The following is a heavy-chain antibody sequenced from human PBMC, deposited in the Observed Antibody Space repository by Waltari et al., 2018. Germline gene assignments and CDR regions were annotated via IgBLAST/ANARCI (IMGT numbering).Heavy chain of an antibody. J-gene: IGHJ4*02. D-gene: IGHD2-8*01. Sequence: EVELLESGGGLVQPGGTLRLSCAASGFTFNTFAMSWVRQAPGKGLGWGCAMRGSGGTTYYADSVKGRFTISRDNSRNVLYLQMNTLSAEDTAVYYCAKDRCTDGQCYTYFDYWGQGALITVSS. CDR3: AKDRCTDGQCYTYFDY. V-gene: IGHV3-23*01. CDR1: GFTFNTFA. CDR2: MRGSGGTT.